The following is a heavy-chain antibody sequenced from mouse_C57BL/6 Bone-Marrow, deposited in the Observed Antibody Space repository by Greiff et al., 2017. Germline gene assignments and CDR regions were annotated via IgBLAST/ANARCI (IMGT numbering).Heavy chain of an antibody. J-gene: IGHJ4*01. Sequence: VQLQQSGPELVKPGASVKIPCKASGYTFTDYNMDWVKQSHGKSLEWIGDINPNNGGTIYNQKFKGKATLTVDKSSSTAYMELRSLTSEDTAVYYCARSGYGSSYYAMDYWGQGTSVTVSS. D-gene: IGHD1-1*01. V-gene: IGHV1-18*01. CDR2: INPNNGGT. CDR1: GYTFTDYN. CDR3: ARSGYGSSYYAMDY.